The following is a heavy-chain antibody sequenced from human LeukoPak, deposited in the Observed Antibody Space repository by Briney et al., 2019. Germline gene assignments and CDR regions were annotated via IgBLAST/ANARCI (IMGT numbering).Heavy chain of an antibody. D-gene: IGHD2-8*01. CDR3: ARQLGSCTRGTCYFDS. CDR2: LVSGGAP. Sequence: GGPLRLSCAASGFTFSSYAMSWVRQAPGKGLEWVSALVSGGAPYYADSVKGRFTMSRDNSKNSLYLQMNSLRAEDTAVYYCARQLGSCTRGTCYFDSWGQGTLVTVSS. CDR1: GFTFSSYA. J-gene: IGHJ4*02. V-gene: IGHV3-23*01.